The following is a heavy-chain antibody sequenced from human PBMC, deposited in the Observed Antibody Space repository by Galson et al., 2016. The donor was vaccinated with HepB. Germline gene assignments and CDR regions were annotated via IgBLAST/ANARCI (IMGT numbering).Heavy chain of an antibody. CDR2: IDWNSDTA. J-gene: IGHJ3*02. CDR1: GFTFSSED. V-gene: IGHV3-9*01. CDR3: AKALQLERGALDI. D-gene: IGHD5-24*01. Sequence: SLRLSCAASGFTFSSEDMNWVRQAPGKGLEWVSGIDWNSDTAGYADSVKGRFTISRDNAKNSLYLHMNSLRPEDTALYYCAKALQLERGALDIWGQGTMVTVSS.